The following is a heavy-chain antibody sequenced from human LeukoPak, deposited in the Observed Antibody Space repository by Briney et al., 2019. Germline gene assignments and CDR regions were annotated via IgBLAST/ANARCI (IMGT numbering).Heavy chain of an antibody. J-gene: IGHJ4*02. Sequence: GGSLRLSCAASGFTFSSYWMSWVRQAPGKGLEWVANIKQDGSEKYYVDSVKGRFTISRDNAKNSLYLQMNSLRAEDTAVYYCAREGATRLSVNFDYWGQGTLVTVSS. V-gene: IGHV3-7*01. CDR2: IKQDGSEK. D-gene: IGHD1-26*01. CDR1: GFTFSSYW. CDR3: AREGATRLSVNFDY.